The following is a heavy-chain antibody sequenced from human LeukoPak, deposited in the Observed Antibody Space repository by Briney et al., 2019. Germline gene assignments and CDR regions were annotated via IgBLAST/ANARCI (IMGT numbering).Heavy chain of an antibody. CDR3: ARSRQTSAISYDFWSGQYYYYMDV. CDR1: GFTFSDYY. V-gene: IGHV3-11*04. J-gene: IGHJ6*03. D-gene: IGHD3-3*01. Sequence: GGSLRLSCAASGFTFSDYYMSWIRQAPGKGLEWVSYITNTGSNRYYADSVRGRFTISRDNANNSLYLQMNSLRAEDTAVYYCARSRQTSAISYDFWSGQYYYYMDVWGKGTTVTVSS. CDR2: ITNTGSNR.